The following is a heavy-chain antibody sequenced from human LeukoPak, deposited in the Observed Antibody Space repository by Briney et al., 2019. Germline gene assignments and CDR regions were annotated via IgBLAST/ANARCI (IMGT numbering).Heavy chain of an antibody. V-gene: IGHV4-59*01. Sequence: SETLSLTCTVSGGSISSFYWSWIRQPPGKGLEWIGYIYYSGSTSYNSSLKSRVTISVDTSKNQFSLKLNSVTAADTAMYYCARDAYSKNYYDSSGYLPYYFDSWGQGTLVTVAS. CDR2: IYYSGST. CDR3: ARDAYSKNYYDSSGYLPYYFDS. J-gene: IGHJ4*02. D-gene: IGHD3-22*01. CDR1: GGSISSFY.